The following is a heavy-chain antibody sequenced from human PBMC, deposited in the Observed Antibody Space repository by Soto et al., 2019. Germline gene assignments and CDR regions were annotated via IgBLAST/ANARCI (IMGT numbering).Heavy chain of an antibody. Sequence: QVHLVQSGVEVKTPGASVRLSCKPSGYNFFTYGVSWVRQAPGQGLEWLGWITTYNGNSKYEEKFQGRVTMTTDASTNTSYLELRRLRSEDTAIYYCASGPGRPRIPRGLHHWGQGTLVTVSS. J-gene: IGHJ5*02. V-gene: IGHV1-18*01. D-gene: IGHD5-18*01. CDR1: GYNFFTYG. CDR2: ITTYNGNS. CDR3: ASGPGRPRIPRGLHH.